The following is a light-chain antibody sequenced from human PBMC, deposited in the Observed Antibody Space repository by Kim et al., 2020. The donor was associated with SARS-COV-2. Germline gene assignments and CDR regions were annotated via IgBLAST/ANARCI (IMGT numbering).Light chain of an antibody. CDR1: KLGDKY. CDR2: RDS. Sequence: VAPGQTASVTYSGDKLGDKYVCWYQQKPGQSPVLVIYRDSKRPSGIPERFSGSNSGKTATLTISGTQAMDEADYYCQAWDSSTVVFGGGTQLTVL. J-gene: IGLJ2*01. V-gene: IGLV3-1*01. CDR3: QAWDSSTVV.